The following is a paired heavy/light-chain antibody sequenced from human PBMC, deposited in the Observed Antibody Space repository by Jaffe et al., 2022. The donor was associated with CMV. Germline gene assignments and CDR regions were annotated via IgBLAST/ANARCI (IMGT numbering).Heavy chain of an antibody. CDR3: AKRGPAAQVAGYYYFDS. CDR2: ISSSTGST. J-gene: IGHJ4*02. Sequence: EVQLLESGGDLIQPGGSLRLSCAASGFTFSSYGMSWVRQTPGKGLEWVSSISSSTGSTYYADSVKGRFTISRDNSKNTLYLQMNSLRAEDTALYYCAKRGPAAQVAGYYYFDSWGQGSLVTVSS. CDR1: GFTFSSYG. V-gene: IGHV3-23*01. D-gene: IGHD6-19*01.
Light chain of an antibody. CDR1: SSDVGGYNY. V-gene: IGLV2-11*01. CDR2: DVN. CDR3: CSYAGSYTFYV. Sequence: QSALTQPRSVSGSPGQSVTISCTGTSSDVGGYNYVSWYQQHPGKAPKLMIYDVNKRPSGVPDRFSGSKSGNTASLTISGLQAEDEADYYCCSYAGSYTFYVFGTGTKVTVL. J-gene: IGLJ1*01.